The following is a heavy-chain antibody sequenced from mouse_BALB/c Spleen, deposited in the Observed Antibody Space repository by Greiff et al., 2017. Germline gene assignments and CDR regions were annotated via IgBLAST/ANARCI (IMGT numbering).Heavy chain of an antibody. CDR2: IRSKSNNYAT. D-gene: IGHD2-3*01. J-gene: IGHJ3*01. V-gene: IGHV10-1*02. CDR1: GFTFNTYA. CDR3: VRPEDGYSVFAY. Sequence: EVKLVESGGGLVQPKGSLKLSCAASGFTFNTYAMNWVRQAPGKGLEWVARIRSKSNNYATYYADSVKDRFTISRDDSQSMLYLQMNNLKTEDTAMYYCVRPEDGYSVFAYWGQGTLVTVSA.